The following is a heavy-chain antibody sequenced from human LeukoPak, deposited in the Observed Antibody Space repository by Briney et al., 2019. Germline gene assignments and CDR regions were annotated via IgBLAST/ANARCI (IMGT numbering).Heavy chain of an antibody. J-gene: IGHJ6*03. Sequence: PGGSLRLSCAASGFTFSSYEMNWVRQAPGKGLEWVSYISSSGSTIYYADSVKGRFTISRDNAKNSLYLQMNSLRAEDTAVYYCARDSPLMTVGPKNYYYYYMDVWGKGTTVTISS. CDR1: GFTFSSYE. V-gene: IGHV3-48*03. CDR3: ARDSPLMTVGPKNYYYYYMDV. CDR2: ISSSGSTI. D-gene: IGHD4-23*01.